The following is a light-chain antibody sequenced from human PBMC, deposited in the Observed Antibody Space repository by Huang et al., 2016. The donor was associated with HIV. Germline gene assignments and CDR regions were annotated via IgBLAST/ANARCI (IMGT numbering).Light chain of an antibody. V-gene: IGKV3-15*01. CDR2: CAS. J-gene: IGKJ4*01. CDR3: QQYNEWPPLT. CDR1: QNIVNN. Sequence: EIVMTQSPATLSMSPGERATLSCRASQNIVNNLAWYQREPGQAPRLLVYCASTRATGIPARFSGSVSGTEFTLTISSLQSEDFAVYYCQQYNEWPPLTFGGGTKVEIK.